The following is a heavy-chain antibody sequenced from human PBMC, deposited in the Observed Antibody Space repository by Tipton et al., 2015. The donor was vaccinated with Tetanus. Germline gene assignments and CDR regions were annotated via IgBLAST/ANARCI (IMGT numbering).Heavy chain of an antibody. J-gene: IGHJ3*02. CDR3: ARHSLKLGMWAFDI. D-gene: IGHD7-27*01. CDR1: GGSIDSYY. Sequence: TLSLTCSVSGGSIDSYYWSWIRQPPGKGLEWIGSLYYSGTTYYNPSLKSRVTISVDTSKNPFSLRLSSVTAADTAVYYCARHSLKLGMWAFDIWGRGTLVTVSS. V-gene: IGHV4-59*05. CDR2: LYYSGTT.